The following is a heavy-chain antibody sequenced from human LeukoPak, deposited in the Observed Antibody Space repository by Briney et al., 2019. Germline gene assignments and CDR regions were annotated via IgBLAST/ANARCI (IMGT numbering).Heavy chain of an antibody. Sequence: GGSLRLSCAASGFTFSDYYMTWIRQAPGKGLEWVSHISSSSRYTNSADSVKGRFTISRDNAKNSLYLQMNSLRAEDSAVYYCARGPNGFDIWGQGTMVTVSS. J-gene: IGHJ3*02. CDR3: ARGPNGFDI. D-gene: IGHD3-10*01. V-gene: IGHV3-11*03. CDR2: ISSSSRYT. CDR1: GFTFSDYY.